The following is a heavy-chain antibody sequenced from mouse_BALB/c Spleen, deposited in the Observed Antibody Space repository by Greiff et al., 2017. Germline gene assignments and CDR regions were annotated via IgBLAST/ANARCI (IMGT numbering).Heavy chain of an antibody. V-gene: IGHV1S81*02. J-gene: IGHJ3*01. D-gene: IGHD1-1*01. Sequence: SCKASGYTFTSYWMHWVKPRPGQGLEWIGEINPSNGRTNYNEKFKSKATLTVDKSSSTAYMQLSSLTSEDSAVYYCASVSPYGSSYALAYWGQGTLVTVSA. CDR3: ASVSPYGSSYALAY. CDR1: GYTFTSYW. CDR2: INPSNGRT.